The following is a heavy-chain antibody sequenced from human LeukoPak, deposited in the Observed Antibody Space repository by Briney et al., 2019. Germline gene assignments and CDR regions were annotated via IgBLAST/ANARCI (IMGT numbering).Heavy chain of an antibody. CDR3: ARSLTGTTPTAQDY. Sequence: SVKVSCKASGGTFSSYAISWVRQAPGQGLEWMGRIIPILGIANYAQKFQGRVTITADKSTSTAYMELSSLRSEDAAVYYCARSLTGTTPTAQDYWGQGTLVTVSS. D-gene: IGHD1-7*01. J-gene: IGHJ4*02. V-gene: IGHV1-69*04. CDR1: GGTFSSYA. CDR2: IIPILGIA.